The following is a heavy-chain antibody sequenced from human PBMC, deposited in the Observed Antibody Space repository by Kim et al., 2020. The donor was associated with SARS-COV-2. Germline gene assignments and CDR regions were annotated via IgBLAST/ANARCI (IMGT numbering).Heavy chain of an antibody. Sequence: SVKVSCKASGGTFNTYAFTWVRQAPGQGLEWIGGIIPTFGASHYAHKFQGRVSIIADEYRSTAYMELTSLRSDDTAMYYCARSVWFGELLTPNWFEPWGQGTLVTVSS. CDR3: ARSVWFGELLTPNWFEP. D-gene: IGHD3-10*01. CDR2: IIPTFGAS. V-gene: IGHV1-69*13. J-gene: IGHJ5*02. CDR1: GGTFNTYA.